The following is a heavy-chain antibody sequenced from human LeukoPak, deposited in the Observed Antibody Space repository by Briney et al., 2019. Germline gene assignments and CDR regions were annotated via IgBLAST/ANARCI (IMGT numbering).Heavy chain of an antibody. CDR1: GGSFSGYY. D-gene: IGHD4-17*01. CDR3: ARIHDYGGYGGWFDP. Sequence: PSETLSLTCAVYGGSFSGYYWSWIRQPPGKGLEWIGEINHSGSTNYNPSLKSRVTISVDTSKNQFSLKLSSVTAADTAVYYCARIHDYGGYGGWFDPWGQGTLVTVSS. CDR2: INHSGST. V-gene: IGHV4-34*01. J-gene: IGHJ5*02.